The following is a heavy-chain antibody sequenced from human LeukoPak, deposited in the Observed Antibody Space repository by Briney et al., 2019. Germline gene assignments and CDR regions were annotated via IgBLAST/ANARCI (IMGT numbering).Heavy chain of an antibody. J-gene: IGHJ4*02. D-gene: IGHD2-2*01. Sequence: KTGGSLRLSCAASGFTFSSYSMNWVRQAPGKGLEWVSSISSSSSYIYYADSVKGRFTISRDNAKNSLYLQMNSLRAEDTAVYYCARDIRPTRGHCSSTSCYSPGYWGQGTLVTVSS. V-gene: IGHV3-21*01. CDR2: ISSSSSYI. CDR1: GFTFSSYS. CDR3: ARDIRPTRGHCSSTSCYSPGY.